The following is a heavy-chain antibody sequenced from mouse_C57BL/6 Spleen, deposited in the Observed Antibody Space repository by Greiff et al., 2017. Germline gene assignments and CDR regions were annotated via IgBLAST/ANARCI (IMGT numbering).Heavy chain of an antibody. J-gene: IGHJ2*01. D-gene: IGHD1-1*01. Sequence: EVQLQQSGPELVKPGASVKISCKASGYTFTDYYMNWVKQSHGKSLEWIGDINPNNGGTSYNQKFKGKATLTVDKSSSTAYMELRSLTSEDSAVYYCARRYYYGWDWGQGTTLTVSS. CDR2: INPNNGGT. V-gene: IGHV1-26*01. CDR3: ARRYYYGWD. CDR1: GYTFTDYY.